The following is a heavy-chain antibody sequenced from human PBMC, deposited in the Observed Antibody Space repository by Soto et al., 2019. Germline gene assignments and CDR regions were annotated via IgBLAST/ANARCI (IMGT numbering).Heavy chain of an antibody. Sequence: GGSLRLSCVASGFTFSDYYMTWIRQAPGKGPEWISYINGGGDVIAYADSVKGRFTISRDNARRSVYLQMNSLTVDDTAVYYCSRDPRLVDYWGQGTLVTVSS. J-gene: IGHJ4*02. CDR2: INGGGDVI. CDR3: SRDPRLVDY. D-gene: IGHD1-26*01. CDR1: GFTFSDYY. V-gene: IGHV3-11*01.